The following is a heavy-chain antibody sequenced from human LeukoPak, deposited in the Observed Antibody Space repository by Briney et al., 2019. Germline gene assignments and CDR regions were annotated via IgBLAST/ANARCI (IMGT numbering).Heavy chain of an antibody. D-gene: IGHD3-3*01. CDR3: ARERITILGVVIPRAPYYYYMDV. J-gene: IGHJ6*03. CDR2: IYTSGST. Sequence: PSETLSLTCTVSGGSISSYYWSWIRQPAGKGLEWIGRIYTSGSTNYNPSLKSRVTMSVDTSKNQLSLKLSSVTAADTAVYYCARERITILGVVIPRAPYYYYMDVWGKGTTVTVSS. V-gene: IGHV4-4*07. CDR1: GGSISSYY.